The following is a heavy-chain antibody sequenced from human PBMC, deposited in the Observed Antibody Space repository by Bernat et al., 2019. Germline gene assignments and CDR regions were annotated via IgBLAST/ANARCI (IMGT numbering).Heavy chain of an antibody. CDR3: AKNLRRYCSGGSCSEIDY. J-gene: IGHJ4*02. V-gene: IGHV3-30*18. D-gene: IGHD2-15*01. Sequence: QVQLVESGGGVVQPGRSLRLSCAASGFTFSSYGMHWVRQAPGKGLEWVAVISYDGSNKYYADSVKGRFTISRDNSKNTLYLQMNSLRAEDTAVYYCAKNLRRYCSGGSCSEIDYRGQGTLVTVSS. CDR1: GFTFSSYG. CDR2: ISYDGSNK.